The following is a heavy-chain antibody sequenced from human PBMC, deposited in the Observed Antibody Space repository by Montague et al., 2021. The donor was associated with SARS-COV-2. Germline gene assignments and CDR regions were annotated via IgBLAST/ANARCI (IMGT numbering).Heavy chain of an antibody. V-gene: IGHV2-70*20. CDR2: IDRDDE. D-gene: IGHD1-26*01. J-gene: IGHJ5*02. CDR1: GFSLSTSGMC. CDR3: ARGIGWRSRVIFAP. Sequence: PALVKPTQTLTLTCTFSGFSLSTSGMCVSWVRQPPGKALEWLALIDRDDEYYNTSLKTRLTISKNTSKNQVVLPLTNMDPVDKATYFCARGIGWRSRVIFAPGGKGTLATV.